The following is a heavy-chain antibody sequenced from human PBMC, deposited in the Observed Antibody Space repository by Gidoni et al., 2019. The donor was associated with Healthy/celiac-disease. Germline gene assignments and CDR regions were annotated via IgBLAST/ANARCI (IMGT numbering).Heavy chain of an antibody. CDR2: INPSGGST. J-gene: IGHJ4*02. CDR1: VYTYSSYY. V-gene: IGHV1-46*01. CDR3: ARGIRDPFDY. D-gene: IGHD3-16*01. Sequence: HVQLVQYGSEVQKPGASVTVSCKAYVYTYSSYYLHWVRPDPGQGLEWMGIINPSGGSTRYGQQFQGRVSMTRDTSTSTVYMELSSLRSEDPAVYYCARGIRDPFDYWGQGTLVTVSS.